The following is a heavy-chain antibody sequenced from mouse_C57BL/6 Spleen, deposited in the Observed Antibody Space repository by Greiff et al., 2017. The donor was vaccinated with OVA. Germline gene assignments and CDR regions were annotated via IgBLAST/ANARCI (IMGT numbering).Heavy chain of an antibody. V-gene: IGHV5-17*01. CDR1: GFTFSDYG. CDR2: ISSGSSTI. D-gene: IGHD2-13*01. J-gene: IGHJ3*01. CDR3: ARAYYGDYAGFAY. Sequence: EVKLVESGGGLVKPGGSLKLSCAASGFTFSDYGMHWVRQAPEKGLEWVAYISSGSSTIYYADTVKGRFPLSRDNAKNTLFLQMTSLRSEDTAVYYCARAYYGDYAGFAYWGQGTLVTVSA.